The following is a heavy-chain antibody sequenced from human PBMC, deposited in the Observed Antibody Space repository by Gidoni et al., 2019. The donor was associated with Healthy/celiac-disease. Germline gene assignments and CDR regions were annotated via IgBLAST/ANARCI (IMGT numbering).Heavy chain of an antibody. D-gene: IGHD6-25*01. V-gene: IGHV1-46*01. CDR3: ASGWGPSGGTFYYFYYGMDV. CDR1: GYTFTSYD. CDR2: INPTGSST. J-gene: IGHJ6*02. Sequence: QVQLVQSGAEVKKTGASVKLSCKESGYTFTSYDMHWVRQAPGQGLEWMGIINPTGSSTTYAQKFQGRVTLTMDTSTSTVYMELSRLVSEDTAVYYCASGWGPSGGTFYYFYYGMDVWRQGTTVTVSS.